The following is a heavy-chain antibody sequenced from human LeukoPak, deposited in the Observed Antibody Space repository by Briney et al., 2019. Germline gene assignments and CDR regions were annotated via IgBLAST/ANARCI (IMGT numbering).Heavy chain of an antibody. CDR2: TSSSSSYI. CDR1: GFTFSTYS. CDR3: ARDKVQGSEWGSNFDY. Sequence: PGGSLRLSCAASGFTFSTYSMNWVRQAPGKGLEWVSSTSSSSSYIYYADSVKGRFTISRDNAKNSLYLQMNSLRAEDTAVYYCARDKVQGSEWGSNFDYWGQGTLVTVSS. V-gene: IGHV3-21*01. D-gene: IGHD2-15*01. J-gene: IGHJ4*02.